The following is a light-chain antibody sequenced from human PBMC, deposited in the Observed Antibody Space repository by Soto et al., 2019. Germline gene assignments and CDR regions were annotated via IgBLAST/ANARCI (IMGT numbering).Light chain of an antibody. CDR1: QSVSSD. CDR2: GAS. CDR3: QQYNNWPRT. J-gene: IGKJ1*01. Sequence: EIVITHSPATVSVSXGEGATLSXXASQSVSSDLAWYHQKPGQAPRLLIYGASTRATGIPARFSGSGSGTEFTLTINSLQSEDFAVYYCQQYNNWPRTFGQGTKVDI. V-gene: IGKV3-15*01.